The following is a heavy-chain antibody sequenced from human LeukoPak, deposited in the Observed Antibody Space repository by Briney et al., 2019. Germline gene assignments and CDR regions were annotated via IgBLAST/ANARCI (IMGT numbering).Heavy chain of an antibody. CDR1: AFSFSAYS. V-gene: IGHV3-48*01. D-gene: IGHD6-13*01. Sequence: GGSLSLSCAAPAFSFSAYSMNWVRQAPGKGLEWVSYISSSSSTIYYADSVRGRFTISRDNAKNSLYLQMDSLRAEDTAVYFCVRDLAAAAGNKFDYWGQGTLVTVSS. CDR2: ISSSSSTI. CDR3: VRDLAAAAGNKFDY. J-gene: IGHJ4*02.